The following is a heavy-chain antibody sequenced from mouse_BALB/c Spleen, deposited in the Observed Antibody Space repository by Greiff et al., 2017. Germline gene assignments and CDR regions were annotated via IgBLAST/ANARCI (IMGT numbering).Heavy chain of an antibody. CDR1: GFSLTGYG. CDR3: ARDLDYGYDGNWYFDV. CDR2: IWGDGST. D-gene: IGHD2-2*01. J-gene: IGHJ1*01. Sequence: QVQLKQSGPGLVAPSQSLSITCTVSGFSLTGYGVNWVRQPPGKGLAWLGMIWGDGSTDYNSALKSRLSISKDNSKSQVFLKMNSLQTDDTARYYCARDLDYGYDGNWYFDVWGAGTTVTVSS. V-gene: IGHV2-6-7*01.